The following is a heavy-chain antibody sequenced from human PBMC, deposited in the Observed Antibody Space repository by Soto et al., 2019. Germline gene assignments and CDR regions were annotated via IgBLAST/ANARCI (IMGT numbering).Heavy chain of an antibody. J-gene: IGHJ6*02. D-gene: IGHD5-12*01. Sequence: SLRLSCAASGFTFSSYAMHWVRQAPGKGLEWVAVISYDGSNKYYADSVKGRFTISRDNSKNTLYLQMNSLRAEDTAVYYCARDLEVATIIYYYGMDVWGQGTTVTVSS. CDR1: GFTFSSYA. CDR3: ARDLEVATIIYYYGMDV. V-gene: IGHV3-30-3*01. CDR2: ISYDGSNK.